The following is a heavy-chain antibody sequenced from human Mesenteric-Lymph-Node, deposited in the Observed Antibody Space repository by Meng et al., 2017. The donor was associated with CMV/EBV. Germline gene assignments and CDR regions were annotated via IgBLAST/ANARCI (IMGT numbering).Heavy chain of an antibody. CDR2: TYSGGHT. V-gene: IGHV3-66*02. CDR1: GFTVSSNY. CDR3: AGSTVVNVGGY. Sequence: LSCAASGFTVSSNYMSWVRQAPGKGLEWVSITYSGGHTYYADSLEGRFTISRDNFKNTLDLQMDSLRPEDTAVYYCAGSTVVNVGGYWGRGSLVTVSS. J-gene: IGHJ4*01. D-gene: IGHD4-23*01.